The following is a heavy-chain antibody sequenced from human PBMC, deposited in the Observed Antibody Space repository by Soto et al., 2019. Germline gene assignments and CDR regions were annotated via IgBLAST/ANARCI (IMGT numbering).Heavy chain of an antibody. CDR3: MTSPGGW. J-gene: IGHJ4*02. D-gene: IGHD6-19*01. Sequence: EVQLVESGGGLVQPGGSLRLSCGASGFTFYTYWMNWVRQAPGMGLEWVANIKSDGSEKYYVDSVKGRFTISRDNTKNPMYLQMNRPKVDDTAMYHCMTSPGGWWGPGTLVTVSS. CDR1: GFTFYTYW. CDR2: IKSDGSEK. V-gene: IGHV3-7*01.